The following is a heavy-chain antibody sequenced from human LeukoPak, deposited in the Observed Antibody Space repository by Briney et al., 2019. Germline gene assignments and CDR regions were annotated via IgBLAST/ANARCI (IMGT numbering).Heavy chain of an antibody. V-gene: IGHV1-18*01. CDR3: ARGVDIVATDTDAFDI. D-gene: IGHD5-12*01. CDR2: ISAYSGNT. J-gene: IGHJ3*02. CDR1: GYTFTSYG. Sequence: ASVKVSCKASGYTFTSYGISWVRQAPGQGLEWMGWISAYSGNTIYAQKLQGRVTMTTDTSTSTAYMELSSLRSEDTAVYYCARGVDIVATDTDAFDIWGQGTMVTVSS.